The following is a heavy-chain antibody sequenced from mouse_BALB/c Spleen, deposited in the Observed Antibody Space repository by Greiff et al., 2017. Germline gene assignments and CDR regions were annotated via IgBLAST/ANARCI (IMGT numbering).Heavy chain of an antibody. CDR3: ARGMYGNGDYVDY. D-gene: IGHD2-10*02. J-gene: IGHJ2*01. CDR2: ISSGSSTI. V-gene: IGHV5-17*02. Sequence: EVKLMESGGGLVQPGGSRKLSCAASGFTFSSFGMHWVRQAPEKGLEWVAYISSGSSTIYYADTVKGRFTISRDNPKNTLFLQMTSLRSEDTAMYYCARGMYGNGDYVDYWGQGTTLTVSS. CDR1: GFTFSSFG.